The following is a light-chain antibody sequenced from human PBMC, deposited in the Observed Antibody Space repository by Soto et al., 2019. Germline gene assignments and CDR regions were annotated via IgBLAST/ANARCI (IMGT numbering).Light chain of an antibody. J-gene: IGKJ3*01. CDR2: GGF. V-gene: IGKV3-15*01. CDR1: QPLRNK. Sequence: IVLTQSPGTLSVSPGERVILSCRASQPLRNKLAWYQQKPGQAPRLLIYGGFTRATGIPARFSGSGSGTDFTHTIDLLQSEDFSIYCCQQLNALPLTFGPGTKLDLK. CDR3: QQLNALPLT.